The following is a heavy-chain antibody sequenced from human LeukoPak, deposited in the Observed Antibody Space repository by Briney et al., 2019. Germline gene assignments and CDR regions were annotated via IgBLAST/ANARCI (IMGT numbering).Heavy chain of an antibody. V-gene: IGHV5-51*01. D-gene: IGHD2/OR15-2a*01. Sequence: GESLKISCKGPEYDFANYWIGWVRQMPGKGLEWMGIVYPAGSIIHYSPSFQGQVTISVDRSVSTAYLQWTSLKASDSAMYFCARRRYFDTYLDPWGQGTLVTVSS. CDR1: EYDFANYW. CDR2: VYPAGSII. J-gene: IGHJ5*02. CDR3: ARRRYFDTYLDP.